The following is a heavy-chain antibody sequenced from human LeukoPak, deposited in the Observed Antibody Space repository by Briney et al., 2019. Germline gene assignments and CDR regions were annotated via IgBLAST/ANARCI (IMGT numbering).Heavy chain of an antibody. J-gene: IGHJ3*02. V-gene: IGHV4-61*02. CDR3: ASTDTNGGAFDI. Sequence: SQTLSLTCTVSGGSISSGDYYWSWIRQPAGKGLEWIGRIYSSGSTNHNPSLKSRVTISTDTSKNQFSLKSSSVTGADTAVYYCASTDTNGGAFDIWGQGTMVAVSS. D-gene: IGHD2-8*01. CDR1: GGSISSGDYY. CDR2: IYSSGST.